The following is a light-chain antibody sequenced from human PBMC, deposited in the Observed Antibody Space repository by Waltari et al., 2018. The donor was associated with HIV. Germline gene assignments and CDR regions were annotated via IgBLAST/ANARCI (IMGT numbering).Light chain of an antibody. CDR1: QGISNS. Sequence: DIQMTQPPSSLSASVGDRVTVTCRASQGISNSLAWYQQKPGKAPELLLYETSRLQSVVPSSFSGSGSGTDYTLTISSLQPDDFASYYCQQYYSTPRTFGQGTKVEIK. J-gene: IGKJ1*01. CDR3: QQYYSTPRT. CDR2: ETS. V-gene: IGKV1-NL1*01.